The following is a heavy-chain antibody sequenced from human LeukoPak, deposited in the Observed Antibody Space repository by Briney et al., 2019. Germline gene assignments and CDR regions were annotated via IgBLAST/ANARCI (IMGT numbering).Heavy chain of an antibody. CDR3: AKFLPTHIVVANYYFDY. J-gene: IGHJ4*02. CDR1: GFTFSGYG. V-gene: IGHV3-23*01. D-gene: IGHD2-21*01. Sequence: GGSLRLSCGASGFTFSGYGMHWVRQAPGKGLEWVSAISGSGGSTYYADSVKGRFTISRDNSKNTLYLQMNSLRAEDTAVYYCAKFLPTHIVVANYYFDYWGQGTLVTVSS. CDR2: ISGSGGST.